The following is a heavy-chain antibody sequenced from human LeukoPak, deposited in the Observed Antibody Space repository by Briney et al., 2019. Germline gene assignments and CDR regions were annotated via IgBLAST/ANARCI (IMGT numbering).Heavy chain of an antibody. CDR1: GFTFDDYG. CDR2: INWNGGST. V-gene: IGHV3-20*04. CDR3: ARDDYGDYYFDY. D-gene: IGHD4-17*01. J-gene: IGHJ4*02. Sequence: GGSLRLTCAASGFTFDDYGMSWVRQAPGKGLEWVSGINWNGGSTGYADSVKGRFTISRDNAKNSLYLQMNSLRAEDTALYYCARDDYGDYYFDYWGQGTLVTVSS.